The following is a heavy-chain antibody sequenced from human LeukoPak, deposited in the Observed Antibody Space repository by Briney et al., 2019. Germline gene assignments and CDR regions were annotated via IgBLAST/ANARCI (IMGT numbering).Heavy chain of an antibody. CDR2: IYPGDSDT. Sequence: LGESLKISCKGSGYSFTSYWIGWVRQMPGEGLEWMGVIYPGDSDTRYSPSFQGQVTISADKSISTAYLQWSSLKASDTAMYYCARQDYYGSGSYYRPSYYYGMDVWGQGTTVTVSS. J-gene: IGHJ6*02. V-gene: IGHV5-51*01. CDR3: ARQDYYGSGSYYRPSYYYGMDV. D-gene: IGHD3-10*01. CDR1: GYSFTSYW.